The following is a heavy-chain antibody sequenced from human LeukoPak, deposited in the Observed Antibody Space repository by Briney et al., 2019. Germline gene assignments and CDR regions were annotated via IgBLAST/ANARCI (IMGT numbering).Heavy chain of an antibody. D-gene: IGHD3-10*02. V-gene: IGHV3-30*02. CDR3: AELGITMIGGV. Sequence: GGSLRLSCAASGFTFNNYGIHWVRQAPGKGLEWVAFIRYDGSKKYYVDSVKGRFTISRDNAKNSLYLQMNSLRAEDTAVYYCAELGITMIGGVWGKGTTVTISS. CDR1: GFTFNNYG. J-gene: IGHJ6*04. CDR2: IRYDGSKK.